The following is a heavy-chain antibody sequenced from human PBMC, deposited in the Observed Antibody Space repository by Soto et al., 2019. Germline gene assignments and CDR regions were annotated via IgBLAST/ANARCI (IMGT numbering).Heavy chain of an antibody. CDR2: IWYDGRNK. D-gene: IGHD2-15*01. CDR1: GITFSSYG. CDR3: ARDRHYDAVAAPSRYYYYYMDV. J-gene: IGHJ6*03. V-gene: IGHV3-33*01. Sequence: PGGSLRLSCAAAGITFSSYGMHWGRQGPGKGLEGGAGIWYDGRNKYYADSVKGRFTISRDNSKNTLYLQMNSLRAEDTAVYYCARDRHYDAVAAPSRYYYYYMDVWGKGTTVTVSS.